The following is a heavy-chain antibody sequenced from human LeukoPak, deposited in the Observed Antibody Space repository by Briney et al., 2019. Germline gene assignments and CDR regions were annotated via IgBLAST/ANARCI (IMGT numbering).Heavy chain of an antibody. Sequence: SQTLSLTCTVSGDSISSGSYYWSWMRQPPGKGLEWIGHSFYSGSTNYNPSLKSRVTISVDRSKNQFSLKLSSVTAADTAVYFCARGTRNWNYRVWGQGTLVTVSS. J-gene: IGHJ4*02. CDR1: GDSISSGSYY. CDR3: ARGTRNWNYRV. CDR2: SFYSGST. D-gene: IGHD1-7*01. V-gene: IGHV4-61*01.